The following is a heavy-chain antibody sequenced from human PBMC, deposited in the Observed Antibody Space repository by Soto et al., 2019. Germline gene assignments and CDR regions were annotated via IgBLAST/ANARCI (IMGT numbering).Heavy chain of an antibody. Sequence: DVQLVESGGDLVQPGGSLRLSCAASGFTFSTYEMNWVRQAPGKGLEWVSYIGSSGSGIYYADFVKGRFTISRDNAKKSLYLQMNSLRDEDSAIYYCARDSTDSGSLDYWGPGTLVTVSS. CDR3: ARDSTDSGSLDY. D-gene: IGHD1-26*01. J-gene: IGHJ4*02. CDR2: IGSSGSGI. CDR1: GFTFSTYE. V-gene: IGHV3-48*03.